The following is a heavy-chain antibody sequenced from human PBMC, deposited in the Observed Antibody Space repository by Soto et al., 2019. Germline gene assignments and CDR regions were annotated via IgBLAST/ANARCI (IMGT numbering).Heavy chain of an antibody. V-gene: IGHV2-5*02. CDR3: AHRLPCLITCGGGFDY. CDR1: GFSLSTSGVG. J-gene: IGHJ4*02. CDR2: IYWDDDK. Sequence: QITLKESGPTLVKPTQTLTLTCTFSGFSLSTSGVGVGWIRQPPGKALEWLALIYWDDDKRYSPSLKSRLTITKDTSKNPVVLTMTNMDPVDTSTYYCAHRLPCLITCGGGFDYWGQGTLVTVSS. D-gene: IGHD3-16*01.